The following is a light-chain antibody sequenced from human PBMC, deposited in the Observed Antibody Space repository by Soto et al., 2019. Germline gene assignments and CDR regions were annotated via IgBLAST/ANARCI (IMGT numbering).Light chain of an antibody. CDR3: QQYDYWPPWT. CDR2: DAS. J-gene: IGKJ1*01. CDR1: QSVSSN. Sequence: EVVMTQSPATLSVSPGERATLSCRASQSVSSNLAWYQQKPGQAPRLLMYDASTRATGVPARFSGSGSGTEFTLIISGLRSEDFVVYYCQQYDYWPPWTFGQGTKVEMK. V-gene: IGKV3-15*01.